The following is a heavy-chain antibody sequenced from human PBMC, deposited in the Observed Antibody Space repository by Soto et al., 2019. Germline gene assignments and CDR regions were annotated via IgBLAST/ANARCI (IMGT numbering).Heavy chain of an antibody. V-gene: IGHV3-30*04. Sequence: QMQVVESGGGVVQPGRSQRLSCAAAGFTFSSYTMHWVRQAPGKGLEWVAGITYDARNQYYADSVKGRFTVSRDNSKNTRYLQMNSLRAEDTAVYYCASEGSGYESGFDYWGQGTLVTVSS. CDR2: ITYDARNQ. CDR1: GFTFSSYT. CDR3: ASEGSGYESGFDY. J-gene: IGHJ4*02. D-gene: IGHD5-12*01.